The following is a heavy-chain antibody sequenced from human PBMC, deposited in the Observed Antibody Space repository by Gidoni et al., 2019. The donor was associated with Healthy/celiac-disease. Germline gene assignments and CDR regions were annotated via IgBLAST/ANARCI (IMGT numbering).Heavy chain of an antibody. CDR3: ARDAPSPDYGDYPDAFDI. J-gene: IGHJ3*02. Sequence: QVQLQESGPGLVKPGGPISSYYWSWIRQPPGKGLEWIGYIYYSGSTNYNPSLKSRVTISVDTSKNQFSLKLSSVTAADTAVYYCARDAPSPDYGDYPDAFDIWGQGTMVTVSS. CDR2: IYYSGST. V-gene: IGHV4-59*01. CDR1: GGPISSYY. D-gene: IGHD4-17*01.